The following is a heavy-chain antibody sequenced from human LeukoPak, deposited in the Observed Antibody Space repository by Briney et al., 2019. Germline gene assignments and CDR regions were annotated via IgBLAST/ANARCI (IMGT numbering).Heavy chain of an antibody. D-gene: IGHD6-13*01. Sequence: SGRSLRLSCAASGFTFSSYAMHWVRQAPGKGLEWGAVISYDGSNKYYADSVKGRFTISRDNSKNTLYLQMNSLRAEDTAVYYCASRAAAGTDSWGQGTLVTVSS. J-gene: IGHJ4*02. V-gene: IGHV3-30*04. CDR2: ISYDGSNK. CDR3: ASRAAAGTDS. CDR1: GFTFSSYA.